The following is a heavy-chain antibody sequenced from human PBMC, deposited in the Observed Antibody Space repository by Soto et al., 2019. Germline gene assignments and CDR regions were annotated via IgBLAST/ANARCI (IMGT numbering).Heavy chain of an antibody. CDR2: ISANGQGI. V-gene: IGHV3-23*01. D-gene: IGHD1-7*01. J-gene: IGHJ4*02. Sequence: LRRSCAASGFTFNNYAMSWVRQAPGKGLEWVSAISANGQGIYYADSVKGRFIISRDSSKNTVFLHMDSLTAEDTAVYYCAKDRNYPRDQFHNWGQGTLVTVSS. CDR1: GFTFNNYA. CDR3: AKDRNYPRDQFHN.